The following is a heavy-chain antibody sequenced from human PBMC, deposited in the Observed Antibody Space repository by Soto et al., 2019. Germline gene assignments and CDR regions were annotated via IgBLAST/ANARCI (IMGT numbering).Heavy chain of an antibody. D-gene: IGHD3-3*01. V-gene: IGHV4-59*01. CDR1: GGSISSYY. CDR2: IYYSGST. Sequence: ETLSLTCTVSGGSISSYYWSWIRQPPGKGLEWIGYIYYSGSTNYNPSLKSRVTISVDTSKNQFSLKLSSVTAADTAVYYCARGHTLTIFGVDRGNYYYGMDVWGQGTTVTVSS. J-gene: IGHJ6*02. CDR3: ARGHTLTIFGVDRGNYYYGMDV.